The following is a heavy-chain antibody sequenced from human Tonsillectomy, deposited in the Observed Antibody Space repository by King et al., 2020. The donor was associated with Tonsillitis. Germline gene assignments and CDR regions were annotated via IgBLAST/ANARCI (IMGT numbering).Heavy chain of an antibody. CDR1: GFTFNDFA. J-gene: IGHJ4*02. Sequence: VQLVESGGGLVQPGGSLRLSCSASGFTFNDFAMHWVRQAPGKGLEYVSAISRNGGSTYYVNSVKGRFTVSRDSSKNTLYLQMSSLRGEDTAVYYCVRAPPADDDVLYFDYWGQGTLVTVSS. CDR3: VRAPPADDDVLYFDY. D-gene: IGHD6-13*01. CDR2: ISRNGGST. V-gene: IGHV3-64D*06.